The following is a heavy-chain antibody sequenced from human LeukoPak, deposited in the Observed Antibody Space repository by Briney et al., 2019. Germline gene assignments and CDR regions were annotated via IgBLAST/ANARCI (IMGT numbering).Heavy chain of an antibody. CDR3: AKDLGARYYYYGMDV. J-gene: IGHJ6*02. CDR1: GFTFDDYA. Sequence: GGSLRLSCAASGFTFDDYAMPWVRQAPGKGLEWVSGISWNSGSIGYADSVKGRFTISRDNAKNSLYLQMNSLRAEDTALYYCAKDLGARYYYYGMDVWGQGTTVTVSS. D-gene: IGHD1-26*01. V-gene: IGHV3-9*01. CDR2: ISWNSGSI.